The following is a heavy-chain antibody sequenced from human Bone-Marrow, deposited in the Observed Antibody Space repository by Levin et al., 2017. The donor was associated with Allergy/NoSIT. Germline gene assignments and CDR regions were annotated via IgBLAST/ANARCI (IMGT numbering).Heavy chain of an antibody. J-gene: IGHJ4*02. Sequence: GASVKVSCKGSGYTFNSHGITWVRQAPGQGLEYVGWISTYNENTNYAQKFQGRVAVTVDTSTSTVYMELRNLRSDDTAVYYCARDFYYDSTSYYAYWGQGTLVTVSS. CDR3: ARDFYYDSTSYYAY. CDR2: ISTYNENT. V-gene: IGHV1-18*01. D-gene: IGHD3-22*01. CDR1: GYTFNSHG.